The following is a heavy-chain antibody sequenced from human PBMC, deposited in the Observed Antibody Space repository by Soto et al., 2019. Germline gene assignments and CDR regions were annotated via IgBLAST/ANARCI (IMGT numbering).Heavy chain of an antibody. CDR1: GFSLSSTRMA. V-gene: IGHV2-5*02. D-gene: IGHD6-19*01. CDR3: AHIVVAGLGYYFDY. J-gene: IGHJ4*02. CDR2: IYWDDDK. Sequence: QITLKESGPTLVKPTQTLTLTCTFSGFSLSSTRMAVGWIRQPPGKALEWLALIYWDDDKRYSPFLKSRLTIAXXHXENQVVLTMANMDPVDTARYYCAHIVVAGLGYYFDYWGQGTLVTVSS.